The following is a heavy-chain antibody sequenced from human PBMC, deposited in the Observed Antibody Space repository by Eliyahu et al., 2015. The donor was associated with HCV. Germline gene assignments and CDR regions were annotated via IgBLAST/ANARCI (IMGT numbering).Heavy chain of an antibody. Sequence: GVRQAPGQGLEWMGIINPSGGSTSYAQKFQGRVTMTRDTSTSSVYMELSSLRSEDTAVYYCAREEDFWSGYVNWFDPWGQGTLVSVSS. D-gene: IGHD3-3*01. J-gene: IGHJ5*02. CDR2: INPSGGST. V-gene: IGHV1-46*01. CDR3: AREEDFWSGYVNWFDP.